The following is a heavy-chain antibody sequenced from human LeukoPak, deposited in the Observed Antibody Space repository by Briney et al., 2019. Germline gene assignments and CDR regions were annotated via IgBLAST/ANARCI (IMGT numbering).Heavy chain of an antibody. D-gene: IGHD5-24*01. CDR2: IYSGGST. CDR3: ARGRDGYNYRLDY. CDR1: GFTVSSNY. J-gene: IGHJ4*02. Sequence: GSLRLSCAASGFTVSSNYMSWVRQAPGKGLEWVSVIYSGGSTYYADSVKGRFTISRHNSKNTLYLQMNSLGAEDTAVYYCARGRDGYNYRLDYWGQGTLITVSS. V-gene: IGHV3-53*04.